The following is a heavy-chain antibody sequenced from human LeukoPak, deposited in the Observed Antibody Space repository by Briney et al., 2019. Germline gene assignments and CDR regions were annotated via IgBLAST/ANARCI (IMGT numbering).Heavy chain of an antibody. D-gene: IGHD1-14*01. J-gene: IGHJ4*02. V-gene: IGHV3-30*02. CDR2: IRYDGSNK. CDR3: TTELDVRPNHY. CDR1: GFTFSCYG. Sequence: GSLRLSCAASGFTFSCYGMHWVRQAPGKGLEWVAFIRYDGSNKYYPDSVKGRFTISRDDSKNTLYLQMNSLKSEDTAVYYCTTELDVRPNHYWGQGTLVTVSS.